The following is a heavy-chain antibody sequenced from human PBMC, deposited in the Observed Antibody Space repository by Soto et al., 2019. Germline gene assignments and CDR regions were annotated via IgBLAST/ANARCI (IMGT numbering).Heavy chain of an antibody. CDR1: GGSISSSSYY. CDR2: IYYSGST. V-gene: IGHV4-39*01. D-gene: IGHD1-26*01. CDR3: ARMKWELRAYYFGY. J-gene: IGHJ4*02. Sequence: PSETLSLTCTVSGGSISSSSYYWGWIRQPPGKGLEWIGSIYYSGSTYYNPSLKSRVTISVDTSKNQFSLKLSSVTAADTAVYYCARMKWELRAYYFGYWGQGTLVTVSS.